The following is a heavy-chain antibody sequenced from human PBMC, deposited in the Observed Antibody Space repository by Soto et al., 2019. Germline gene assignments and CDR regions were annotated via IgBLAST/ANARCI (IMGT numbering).Heavy chain of an antibody. CDR1: GYTFTSYY. CDR2: INPRAGTT. J-gene: IGHJ4*02. Sequence: QVQLVQSGAEAKKPGASVKVSCKASGYTFTSYYMHWVRQAPGQGREWMGIINPRAGTTSYAQKFQGGVTMTRDTSTSTVYLEMTGLRSEDTVVYYWAKVYDSSGRPWGLYFDYWGQGTLITVSS. CDR3: AKVYDSSGRPWGLYFDY. D-gene: IGHD3-22*01. V-gene: IGHV1-46*03.